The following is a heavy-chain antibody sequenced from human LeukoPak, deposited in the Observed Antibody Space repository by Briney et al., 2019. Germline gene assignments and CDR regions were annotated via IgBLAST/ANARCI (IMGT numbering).Heavy chain of an antibody. J-gene: IGHJ4*02. D-gene: IGHD3-16*01. CDR2: IHNSVT. CDR3: ARYGGYYFDY. CDR1: GGSISSGGYY. V-gene: IGHV4-61*09. Sequence: SQTLSLTRTVSGGSISSGGYYCTWIRQPPGKRLEWIGYIHNSVTNSKPSLKSRVTISVDTSKNQSSLKLSSVTAADTAVYYCARYGGYYFDYWGQGTLVTVSS.